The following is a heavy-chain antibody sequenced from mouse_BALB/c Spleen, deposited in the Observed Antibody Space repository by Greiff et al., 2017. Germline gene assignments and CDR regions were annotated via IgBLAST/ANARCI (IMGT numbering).Heavy chain of an antibody. CDR2: ISSGGST. CDR3: ARGGGNYDGYFDY. CDR1: GFTFSSYA. V-gene: IGHV5-6-5*01. D-gene: IGHD2-1*01. Sequence: EVHLVESGGGLVKPGGSLKLSCAASGFTFSSYAMSWVRQTPEKRLEWVASISSGGSTYYPDSVKGRFTISRDNARNILYLQMSSLRSEDTAMYYCARGGGNYDGYFDYWGQGTTLTVSS. J-gene: IGHJ2*01.